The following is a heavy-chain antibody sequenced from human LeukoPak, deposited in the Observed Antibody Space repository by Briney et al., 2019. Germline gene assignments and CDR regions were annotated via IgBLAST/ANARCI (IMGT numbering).Heavy chain of an antibody. J-gene: IGHJ4*02. V-gene: IGHV3-11*04. CDR1: GFTFYNYW. CDR3: ARGSFLITFGGFIG. Sequence: GGSLRLSCAASGFTFYNYWMSWVRQAPGKGLEWVSYISSSGSPIYYADSVKGRFTISRDNAKNSLFLQMNSLRAEDTAVYYCARGSFLITFGGFIGWGQGTLVTVSS. CDR2: ISSSGSPI. D-gene: IGHD3-16*02.